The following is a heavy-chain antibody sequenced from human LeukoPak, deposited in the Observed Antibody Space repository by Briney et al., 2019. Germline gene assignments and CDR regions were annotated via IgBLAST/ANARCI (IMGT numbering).Heavy chain of an antibody. V-gene: IGHV3-23*01. D-gene: IGHD5-12*01. J-gene: IGHJ4*02. CDR1: GFTLSSYA. Sequence: PGGSLRLSCAASGFTLSSYAMSWVRQAPGKGLEWVSAINGSGGSTYYADSVKGRFTISRDNSKNTLYLQMNSLRAEDTAVYYCAKATDIVATTYFDYWGQGTLVTVSS. CDR3: AKATDIVATTYFDY. CDR2: INGSGGST.